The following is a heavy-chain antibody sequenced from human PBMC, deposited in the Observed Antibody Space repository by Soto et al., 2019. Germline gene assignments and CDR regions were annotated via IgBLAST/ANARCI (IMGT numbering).Heavy chain of an antibody. Sequence: EVQLLESGGGLVQPGGSLRLFCAASGFTFSNYAMTWVRQAPGKGLEWVSTLTSGGVSYYGDTVRGRFTISRDNSKSTLYLQMNSLRAEDTAVYYCARTDKFSSHSSGWANRFDYWGQGTLVTVSS. CDR3: ARTDKFSSHSSGWANRFDY. CDR2: LTSGGVS. V-gene: IGHV3-23*01. J-gene: IGHJ4*02. D-gene: IGHD3-22*01. CDR1: GFTFSNYA.